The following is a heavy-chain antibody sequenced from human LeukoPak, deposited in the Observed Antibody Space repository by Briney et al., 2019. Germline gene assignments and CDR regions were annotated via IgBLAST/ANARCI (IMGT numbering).Heavy chain of an antibody. D-gene: IGHD2-2*01. V-gene: IGHV1-2*02. CDR2: INPNSGGT. Sequence: ASVKVSCKASGYTFTGYYMHWVRQAPGQGLEWMGWINPNSGGTNYAQMFQGGVTMTRDTSISTAYMELSRLRSDDTAVYYCARDRRYCSSTSCYTIRVDFDYWGQGTLVTVSS. CDR3: ARDRRYCSSTSCYTIRVDFDY. CDR1: GYTFTGYY. J-gene: IGHJ4*02.